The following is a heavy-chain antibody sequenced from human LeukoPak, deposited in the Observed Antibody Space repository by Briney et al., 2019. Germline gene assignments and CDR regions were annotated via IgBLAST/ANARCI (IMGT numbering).Heavy chain of an antibody. V-gene: IGHV2-5*02. CDR3: AHSRQWLVPFDY. D-gene: IGHD6-19*01. Sequence: ESGPTLVNPTQTLTLTCTFSGFSLTTSGVGVGWIRQPPGKALEWLALIYWDDEKRYNPSLKNRLTITKDTSKNQVVLTMTNMDPVDTATYYCAHSRQWLVPFDYWGQGTLVTVSS. CDR2: IYWDDEK. J-gene: IGHJ4*02. CDR1: GFSLTTSGVG.